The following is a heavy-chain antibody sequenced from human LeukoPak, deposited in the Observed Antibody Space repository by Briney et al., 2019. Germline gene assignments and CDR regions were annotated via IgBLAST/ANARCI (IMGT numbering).Heavy chain of an antibody. D-gene: IGHD2-15*01. J-gene: IGHJ4*02. CDR1: GFTFSSYA. CDR2: ISYDGSNK. CDR3: ARGVGCCSGGSCQGPGDY. V-gene: IGHV3-30*04. Sequence: GGSLRLSCAASGFTFSSYAMHWVRQAPGKGLEWVAVISYDGSNKYYADSVKGRFTISRDNSKNTLYLQMNSLRAEDTAVYYCARGVGCCSGGSCQGPGDYWGQGTLVTVSS.